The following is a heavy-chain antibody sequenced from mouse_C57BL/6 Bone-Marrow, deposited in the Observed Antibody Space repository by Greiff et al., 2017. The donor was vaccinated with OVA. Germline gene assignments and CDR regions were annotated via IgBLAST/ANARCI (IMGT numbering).Heavy chain of an antibody. CDR3: ARGDGYFAWFAY. CDR2: IDPANGNT. D-gene: IGHD2-3*01. V-gene: IGHV14-3*01. J-gene: IGHJ3*01. Sequence: EVQLQQSVAELVRPGASVKLSCTASGFNIKNTYMHWVKQRPEQGLEWIGRIDPANGNTKYAPKFQGKATITADTSSNTAYLQRSSLTSEDSAVYYCARGDGYFAWFAYWGQGTLVTVSA. CDR1: GFNIKNTY.